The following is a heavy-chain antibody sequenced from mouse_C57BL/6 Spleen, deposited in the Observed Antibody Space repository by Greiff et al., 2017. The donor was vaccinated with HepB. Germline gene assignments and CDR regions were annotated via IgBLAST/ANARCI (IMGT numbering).Heavy chain of an antibody. D-gene: IGHD1-1*01. CDR2: TYPSDSET. Sequence: VQLQQPGAELVRPGSSVKLSCKASGYTFTSYWMDLVKQRPGQGLEWIGNTYPSDSETHYNQQFKDKATLTVDKSSSTAYMQLSSLTSEDFAVEYSARGAIYYCGSSYDGCFDVWGTGTPVTVSA. CDR1: GYTFTSYW. CDR3: ARGAIYYCGSSYDGCFDV. J-gene: IGHJ1*03. V-gene: IGHV1-61*01.